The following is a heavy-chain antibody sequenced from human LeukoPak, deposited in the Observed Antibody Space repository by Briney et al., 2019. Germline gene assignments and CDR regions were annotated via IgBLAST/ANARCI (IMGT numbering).Heavy chain of an antibody. CDR3: AREGVAGTGLDY. CDR1: GYTFSIYN. V-gene: IGHV1-46*01. Sequence: ASVKVSCKASGYTFSIYNMHWVRQAPGQGLEWMGIINPSGGTSYAQKLQGRITVTRDTSTVCMELSSLRSEDTAFYYCAREGVAGTGLDYWGQGTLVTVSS. CDR2: INPSGGT. D-gene: IGHD6-13*01. J-gene: IGHJ4*02.